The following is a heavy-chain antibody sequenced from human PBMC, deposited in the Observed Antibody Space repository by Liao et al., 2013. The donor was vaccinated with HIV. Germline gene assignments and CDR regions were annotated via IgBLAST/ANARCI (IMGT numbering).Heavy chain of an antibody. J-gene: IGHJ6*03. D-gene: IGHD6-13*01. CDR1: GGSISSYY. CDR2: IYTTGTT. Sequence: QVQLQESGPGLVKPSETLSLTCTVSGGSISSYYWSWIRQSAGKGLEWIGSIYTTGTTKYNPSLKSRVTMSVDTSKNQFSLKLSSMTAADTAIYYCARGAQAAAGLLIYYYLDVWGTGTTVAVSS. V-gene: IGHV4-4*07. CDR3: ARGAQAAAGLLIYYYLDV.